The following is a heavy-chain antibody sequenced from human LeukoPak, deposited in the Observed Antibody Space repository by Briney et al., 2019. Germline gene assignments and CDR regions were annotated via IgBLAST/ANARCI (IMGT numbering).Heavy chain of an antibody. Sequence: GPTLVKPTQTLTLTCTFSGFSLRTSGMCVSWIRQPPGKALEWLARIDWDDDKYYSTSLKTRLTISKDTSKNQVVLTMTNMDPVDTATYYCARARYYYDSSGYYQPVDYWGQGTLVTVSS. J-gene: IGHJ4*02. CDR3: ARARYYYDSSGYYQPVDY. CDR2: IDWDDDK. D-gene: IGHD3-22*01. CDR1: GFSLRTSGMC. V-gene: IGHV2-70*11.